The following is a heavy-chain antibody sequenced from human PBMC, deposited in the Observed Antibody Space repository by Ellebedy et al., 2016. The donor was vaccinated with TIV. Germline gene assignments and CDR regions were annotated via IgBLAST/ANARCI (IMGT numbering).Heavy chain of an antibody. CDR3: ARAAHFYSYGMDV. Sequence: GESLKISXASSGFTFSLYWMSWVRQAPGKGLEWVANIKYDGSEKYYVDSVKGRFTISRDNAKSSLSLQMNSLRVEDTAVYYCARAAHFYSYGMDVWGQGTTVTVS. J-gene: IGHJ6*02. CDR2: IKYDGSEK. CDR1: GFTFSLYW. V-gene: IGHV3-7*01. D-gene: IGHD3-3*02.